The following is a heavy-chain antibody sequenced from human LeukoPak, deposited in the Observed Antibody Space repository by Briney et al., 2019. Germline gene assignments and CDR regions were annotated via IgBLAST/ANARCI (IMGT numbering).Heavy chain of an antibody. J-gene: IGHJ4*02. CDR3: ARGAWGELEGDY. CDR2: MNPNSGNT. Sequence: GASVKVSCKASGCTFTSYDINWVRQATGQGLEWMGWMNPNSGNTGYAQKFQGRVTMTRKTSISTAYMELSSLRSEDTAVYYCARGAWGELEGDYWGQGTLVTVSS. V-gene: IGHV1-8*01. CDR1: GCTFTSYD. D-gene: IGHD1-26*01.